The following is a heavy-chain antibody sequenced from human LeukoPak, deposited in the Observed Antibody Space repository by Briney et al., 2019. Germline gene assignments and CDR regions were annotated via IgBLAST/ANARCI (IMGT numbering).Heavy chain of an antibody. Sequence: GESLKISCKGSGYSFTSYWIGWVRPMPGKGLEWMGIIYPGDSDTRYSPSFQGQVTISADKSISTAYLQWSSLKASDTAMYYCARRPLGYYDSSGYYYENDYWGQGTLVTVSS. CDR1: GYSFTSYW. CDR2: IYPGDSDT. D-gene: IGHD3-22*01. CDR3: ARRPLGYYDSSGYYYENDY. V-gene: IGHV5-51*01. J-gene: IGHJ4*02.